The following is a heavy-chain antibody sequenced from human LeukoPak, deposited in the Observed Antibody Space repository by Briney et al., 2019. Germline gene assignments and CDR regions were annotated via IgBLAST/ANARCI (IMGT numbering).Heavy chain of an antibody. CDR1: GGSFSGYY. J-gene: IGHJ6*03. CDR3: ARPWTVATHYSMAV. CDR2: INHSGST. D-gene: IGHD5-12*01. Sequence: SETLSLTCAVYGGSFSGYYWSWIRQRPGKGLEWIGEINHSGSTNYNPSLKSRVTISVDTSKNQFSLKLSSVTAADTAVYYCARPWTVATHYSMAVWGEGTTVTVSS. V-gene: IGHV4-34*01.